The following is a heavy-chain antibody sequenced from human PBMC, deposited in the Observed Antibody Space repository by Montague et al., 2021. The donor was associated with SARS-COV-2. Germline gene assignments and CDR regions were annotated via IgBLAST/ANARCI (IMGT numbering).Heavy chain of an antibody. CDR1: SGSFSDYY. J-gene: IGHJ3*01. CDR2: INHTGSA. V-gene: IGHV4-34*01. Sequence: SETLSLTCAVYSGSFSDYYWTWIRQSPGKGLEWIGEINHTGSATYNPSLKGRVTLSRDTSKNQFSLKLQSVTPADTAVYYCARGQVTIFAVLSYIPAAGHLDGWGPGTSVTVSS. CDR3: ARGQVTIFAVLSYIPAAGHLDG. D-gene: IGHD3-3*01.